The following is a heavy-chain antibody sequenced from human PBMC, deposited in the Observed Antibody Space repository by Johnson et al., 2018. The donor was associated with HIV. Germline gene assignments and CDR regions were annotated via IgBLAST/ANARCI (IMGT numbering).Heavy chain of an antibody. CDR3: AKDDQNYYGSGSYYDAFDI. CDR2: ISYDGTKK. Sequence: QVQLVESGGGVVQPGRSLRLSCAASGFTFSSYAMHWVRQAPGKGLEWVAGISYDGTKKYYADPGRGRFIISRDNSKNTLYLQMNSLRAEDTAVYYCAKDDQNYYGSGSYYDAFDIWGQGTMVTVSS. D-gene: IGHD3-10*01. J-gene: IGHJ3*02. V-gene: IGHV3-30*04. CDR1: GFTFSSYA.